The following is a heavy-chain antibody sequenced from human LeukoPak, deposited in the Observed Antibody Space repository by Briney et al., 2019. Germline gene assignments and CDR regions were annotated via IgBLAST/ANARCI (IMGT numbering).Heavy chain of an antibody. CDR3: ARLGCCSSGSCPVRAYGMDV. Sequence: GGSLRLSCAASGLTFSSYSMNWVRQAPGKGLEWVSTITGSSNHIYYADSVKGRFTISRDNAKNSLYLQMNSLRADDTAVYYCARLGCCSSGSCPVRAYGMDVWGKGTTVTVSS. D-gene: IGHD2-15*01. J-gene: IGHJ6*04. CDR2: ITGSSNHI. V-gene: IGHV3-21*01. CDR1: GLTFSSYS.